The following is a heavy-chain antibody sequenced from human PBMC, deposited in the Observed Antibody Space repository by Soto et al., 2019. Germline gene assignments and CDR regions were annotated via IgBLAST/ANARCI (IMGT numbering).Heavy chain of an antibody. D-gene: IGHD6-6*01. Sequence: GESLKISCKGSGYIFANDWIAWVRQMPGKGLEWMGIIFPGDSDTRYSPSFQGQVTISADKSINTAYLQWSSLKASDTAVYYCARRVAAHPYFDFWGQGGLVTVSS. CDR3: ARRVAAHPYFDF. CDR2: IFPGDSDT. V-gene: IGHV5-51*01. CDR1: GYIFANDW. J-gene: IGHJ4*02.